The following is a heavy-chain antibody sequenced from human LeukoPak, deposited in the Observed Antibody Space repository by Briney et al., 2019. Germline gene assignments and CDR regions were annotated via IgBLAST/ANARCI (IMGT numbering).Heavy chain of an antibody. CDR3: ARHPPYSGYDWGY. CDR2: IYYSGST. CDR1: GGSISSSYY. J-gene: IGHJ4*02. D-gene: IGHD5-12*01. Sequence: SETLSLTCAVSGGSISSSYYWGWIRQPPGKGLEWIGSIYYSGSTYYNPSLKSRVTISVDTSKNQFSLKLSSVTAADTAVYYCARHPPYSGYDWGYWGQGTLVTVSS. V-gene: IGHV4-39*01.